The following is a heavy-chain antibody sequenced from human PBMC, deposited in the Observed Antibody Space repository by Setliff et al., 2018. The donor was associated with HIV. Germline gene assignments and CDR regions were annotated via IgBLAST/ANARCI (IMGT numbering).Heavy chain of an antibody. CDR3: ARMGSPLSGSSAFDI. V-gene: IGHV3-53*01. CDR1: GFTVSNNH. Sequence: LRLSCAASGFTVSNNHMTWVRQAPGKGLEWVSIIYSGGSTKYADSVKGRFTISRDNSKNTLYLQMNSLRVEDTAVYYCARMGSPLSGSSAFDIWGQGTMVTVSS. D-gene: IGHD1-26*01. J-gene: IGHJ3*02. CDR2: IYSGGST.